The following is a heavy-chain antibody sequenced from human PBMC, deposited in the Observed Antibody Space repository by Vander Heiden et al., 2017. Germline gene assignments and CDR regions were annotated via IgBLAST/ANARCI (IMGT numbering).Heavy chain of an antibody. CDR1: GFPFSGYS. CDR3: ARSLKWFGEALYYFDY. Sequence: EVQLVDSAGGLVKPGGSLRLSCGASGFPFSGYSMDWVRQAPGKGLEWVSSISSSSSYIYYADSVKGRFTISRDNAKNSLYLQMNSLRAEDTAVYYCARSLKWFGEALYYFDYWGQGTLVTVSS. D-gene: IGHD3-10*01. J-gene: IGHJ4*02. V-gene: IGHV3-21*01. CDR2: ISSSSSYI.